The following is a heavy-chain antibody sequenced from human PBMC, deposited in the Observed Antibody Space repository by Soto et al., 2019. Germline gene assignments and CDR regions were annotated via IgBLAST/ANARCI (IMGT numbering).Heavy chain of an antibody. V-gene: IGHV1-2*04. CDR1: GYTFTGYY. J-gene: IGHJ6*02. CDR2: INPNSGGT. D-gene: IGHD6-13*01. Sequence: GASVKVSCKASGYTFTGYYMHWVRQAPGQGLEWMGWINPNSGGTNYAQKFQGWVTMTRDTSISTAYMELSRLRSDDTAVYYCARGHSSSWYSLRYYLHGMDAWGQGTRVTVSS. CDR3: ARGHSSSWYSLRYYLHGMDA.